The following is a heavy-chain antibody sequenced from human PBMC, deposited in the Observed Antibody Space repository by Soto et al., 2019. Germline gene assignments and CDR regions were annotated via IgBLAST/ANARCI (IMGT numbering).Heavy chain of an antibody. Sequence: ASVKVSCKASGYTFTSYGISWVRQAPGQGLEWMGWISAYNGNTNYAQKLQGRVTMTTDTSTSTAYMELRSLRSDDTAVYYCARGLPYCSGASCYLYFQHCGQRTLVTVSS. J-gene: IGHJ1*01. CDR2: ISAYNGNT. CDR1: GYTFTSYG. D-gene: IGHD2-15*01. CDR3: ARGLPYCSGASCYLYFQH. V-gene: IGHV1-18*01.